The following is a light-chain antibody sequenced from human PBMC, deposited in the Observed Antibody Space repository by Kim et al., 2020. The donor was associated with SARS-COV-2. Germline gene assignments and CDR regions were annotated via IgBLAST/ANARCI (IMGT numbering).Light chain of an antibody. CDR1: QNSSTC. Sequence: ASVGGSVTISCRASQNSSTCLTWYQQRTGKAPKVLIYDASKLQSGVPSRFSGSGSETEFTLSINGLQPDDFATYHCQQYKTYWTFGQGTKVEIK. CDR3: QQYKTYWT. V-gene: IGKV1-5*01. J-gene: IGKJ1*01. CDR2: DAS.